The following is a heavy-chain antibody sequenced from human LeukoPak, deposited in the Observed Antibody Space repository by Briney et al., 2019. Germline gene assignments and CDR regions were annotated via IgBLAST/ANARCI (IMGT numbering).Heavy chain of an antibody. CDR2: IYYSGST. CDR1: GGSVSSGSYY. CDR3: ASLAVAGLSEGY. Sequence: SETLSLTCTVSGGSVSSGSYYWAWIRQPPGKGLEWIASIYYSGSTYYNPSLKSRVTISVDTSRNQFSLKLSSVTAADTAVYYCASLAVAGLSEGYWGQGTLAIVSS. D-gene: IGHD6-19*01. J-gene: IGHJ4*02. V-gene: IGHV4-39*01.